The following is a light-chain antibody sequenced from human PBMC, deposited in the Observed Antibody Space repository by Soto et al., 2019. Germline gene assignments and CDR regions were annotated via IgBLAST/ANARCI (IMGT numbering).Light chain of an antibody. V-gene: IGKV3-15*01. J-gene: IGKJ3*01. Sequence: EIVMTQSPATLSVSPGERATLSCRASQSVSTKLAWYRQKPGQAPRLLIYGASTRATGIPARFSGSGSGTEFTLTINSLQSADFAVYYCQQYKNWPHFTFGPGTTVDIK. CDR3: QQYKNWPHFT. CDR2: GAS. CDR1: QSVSTK.